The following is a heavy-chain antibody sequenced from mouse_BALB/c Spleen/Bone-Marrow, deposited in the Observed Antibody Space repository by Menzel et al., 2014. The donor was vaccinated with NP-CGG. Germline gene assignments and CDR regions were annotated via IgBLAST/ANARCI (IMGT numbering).Heavy chain of an antibody. J-gene: IGHJ3*01. CDR2: IYPGDGDT. CDR3: ASGLRSY. V-gene: IGHV1-80*01. Sequence: QVQLQQSGAELVRPGSSVKISCKASGYAFSTYWMNWAKQRPGQGLEWIEQIYPGDGDTNYNGKFKGKATLTADKSSSTAYMQLSSLTSEDSAIYFCASGLRSYWGQGTLVTVSA. CDR1: GYAFSTYW.